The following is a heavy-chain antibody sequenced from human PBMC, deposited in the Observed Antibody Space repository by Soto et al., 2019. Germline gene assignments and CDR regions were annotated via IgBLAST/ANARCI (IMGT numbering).Heavy chain of an antibody. CDR2: VSYDGSTN. Sequence: QVQLVESGGGVVQPGGSLRLSCEDSALSFTTYAMHWVRQAPGKGLEWVAVVSYDGSTNYYADSVKGRFTISRDNPKSTLYLQMNSLRAEDTAVYYCARDRGSYYFKDIMGIYGLDVWGLGTTVTVSS. J-gene: IGHJ6*02. D-gene: IGHD3-3*01. CDR3: ARDRGSYYFKDIMGIYGLDV. CDR1: ALSFTTYA. V-gene: IGHV3-30*04.